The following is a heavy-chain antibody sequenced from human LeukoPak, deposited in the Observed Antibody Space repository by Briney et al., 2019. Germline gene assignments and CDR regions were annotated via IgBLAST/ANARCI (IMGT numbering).Heavy chain of an antibody. D-gene: IGHD3-22*01. CDR1: GGSISSYY. J-gene: IGHJ5*02. Sequence: PSETLSLTCTVSGGSISSYYWSWLRQPAGKGLEWIGRIYTSGSTNYNPSLKSRVTMSVDTSKNQFSLKLSSVTAADTAVYYCARDAYDSSGLLRFLWFDPWGQGTLATVSS. CDR2: IYTSGST. V-gene: IGHV4-4*07. CDR3: ARDAYDSSGLLRFLWFDP.